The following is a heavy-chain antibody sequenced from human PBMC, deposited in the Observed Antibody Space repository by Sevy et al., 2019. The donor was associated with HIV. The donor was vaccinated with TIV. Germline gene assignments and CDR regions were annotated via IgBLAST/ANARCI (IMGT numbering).Heavy chain of an antibody. Sequence: GGSLRLSCAASGFTFSSYWMSWVRQAPGKGLEWVAKIKQDGSEKYYVDSVKGRFTISRDNAKNSLYLQMNSLRAEDTAVYYCARDASMWIQLWLVDYWGQGTLVTVSS. V-gene: IGHV3-7*01. J-gene: IGHJ4*02. D-gene: IGHD5-18*01. CDR1: GFTFSSYW. CDR2: IKQDGSEK. CDR3: ARDASMWIQLWLVDY.